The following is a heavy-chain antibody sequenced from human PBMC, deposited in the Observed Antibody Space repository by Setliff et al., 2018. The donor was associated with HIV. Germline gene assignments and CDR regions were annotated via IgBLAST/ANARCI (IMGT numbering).Heavy chain of an antibody. CDR3: ARARITMTGGRLEPYAFDR. V-gene: IGHV4-34*01. J-gene: IGHJ3*01. CDR2: INHSGDT. Sequence: SETLSLTCAVYGGSFSGYYWSWIRQPPGKGLEWIGEINHSGDTNYNPSLKSRVPIPVDTSKNQFSLNLNSVTAADTAVYYCARARITMTGGRLEPYAFDRWGQGTKVTVSS. D-gene: IGHD3-22*01. CDR1: GGSFSGYY.